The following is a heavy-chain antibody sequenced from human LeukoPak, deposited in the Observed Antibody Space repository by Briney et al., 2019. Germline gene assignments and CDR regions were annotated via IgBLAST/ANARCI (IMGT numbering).Heavy chain of an antibody. J-gene: IGHJ3*02. CDR1: GSSISSYY. D-gene: IGHD1-7*01. CDR2: IYYSGST. V-gene: IGHV4-59*01. Sequence: PSETLSLTCTAAGSSISSYYWSLLRQPPGEGLEWIGYIYYSGSTNYNPSLKSRVTISVDTSKNQFYLKLSSVTAADTAVYYCAREELRFAFDIWGQGTMVTVSS. CDR3: AREELRFAFDI.